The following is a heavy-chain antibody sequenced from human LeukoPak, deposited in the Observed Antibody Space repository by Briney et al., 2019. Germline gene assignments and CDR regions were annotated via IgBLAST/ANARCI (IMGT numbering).Heavy chain of an antibody. CDR2: ISSSGSTI. J-gene: IGHJ1*01. D-gene: IGHD3-10*01. CDR3: AREGYYGSRYFQH. Sequence: GGSLRLSCAASGFTFSDYYMSWIRQAPGKGLAGVSYISSSGSTIYYADSVKGRFTISRDNAKNSLYLQMNSLRAEDTAVYYCAREGYYGSRYFQHWGQGTLVTVSS. CDR1: GFTFSDYY. V-gene: IGHV3-11*01.